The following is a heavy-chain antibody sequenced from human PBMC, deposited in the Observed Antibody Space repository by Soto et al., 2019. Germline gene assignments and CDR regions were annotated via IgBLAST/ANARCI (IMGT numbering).Heavy chain of an antibody. CDR2: ISYSGTT. Sequence: QVQLQESGPGLVKPSETLSLTCTVSGDSISDYYWSWIRQPPAAGLGWIGYISYSGTTNYNPSLKCRVTMTLDTSKNQSALKLNSVTAAGAAVYSCVKEPKWSGYFVLWGRGTVVTVSS. V-gene: IGHV4-59*01. J-gene: IGHJ2*01. CDR3: VKEPKWSGYFVL. CDR1: GDSISDYY. D-gene: IGHD2-15*01.